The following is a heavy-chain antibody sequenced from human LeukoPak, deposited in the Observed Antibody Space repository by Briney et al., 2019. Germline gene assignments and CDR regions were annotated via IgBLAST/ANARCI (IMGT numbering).Heavy chain of an antibody. Sequence: SETPSLTCTVSDDSISGSGSHWGWIRQPPGKGLEWIGHIHYTGTTYYHPSLKSRVIISVDTSKNQFSLKLNSVTAADTATYYCAKTSWAWSMHYWGQGTLVTVSS. CDR1: DDSISGSGSH. CDR2: IHYTGTT. D-gene: IGHD2-8*02. V-gene: IGHV4-39*05. CDR3: AKTSWAWSMHY. J-gene: IGHJ4*02.